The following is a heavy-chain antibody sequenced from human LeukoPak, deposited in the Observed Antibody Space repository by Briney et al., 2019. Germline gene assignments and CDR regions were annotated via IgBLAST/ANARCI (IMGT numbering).Heavy chain of an antibody. V-gene: IGHV1-24*01. CDR1: VYTLIDLS. CDR2: FDPDRRET. Sequence: ASVKVSCMGSVYTLIDLSIHWVRQAPGKGLGCMGGFDPDRRETIYAPKFQGRLTLSQDTTTNTAYMKLTSLRSEGTAVIFCATRLHYYDTDVSWGQGTLVTVSS. J-gene: IGHJ1*01. D-gene: IGHD3-16*01. CDR3: ATRLHYYDTDVS.